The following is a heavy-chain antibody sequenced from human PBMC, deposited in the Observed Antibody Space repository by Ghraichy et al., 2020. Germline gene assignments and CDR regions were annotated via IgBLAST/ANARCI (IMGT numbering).Heavy chain of an antibody. CDR3: ARMLFPNCSSTSCYTYYYGMDV. CDR2: TYYRSKWYN. D-gene: IGHD2-2*02. Sequence: QTLSLTCAISGDSVSSNSAAWNWIRQSPSRGLEWLGRTYYRSKWYNDYAVSVKSRITINPDTSKNQFSLQLNSVTPEDTAVYYCARMLFPNCSSTSCYTYYYGMDVWGQGTTVTVSS. J-gene: IGHJ6*02. CDR1: GDSVSSNSAA. V-gene: IGHV6-1*01.